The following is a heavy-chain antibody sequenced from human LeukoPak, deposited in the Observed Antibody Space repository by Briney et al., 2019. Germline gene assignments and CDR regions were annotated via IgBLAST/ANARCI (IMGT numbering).Heavy chain of an antibody. V-gene: IGHV3-30-3*01. J-gene: IGHJ4*02. CDR1: GFTFSSCA. D-gene: IGHD2-2*01. Sequence: GGSLRLSCAASGFTFSSCAMHWVRQAPGKGLEWVAVISYDGSNKYYADSVKGRFTISRDNSKNTLCLQMNSLRAEDTAVYYCARDDGDIVVVPAAINFDHWGQGTLVTVSS. CDR3: ARDDGDIVVVPAAINFDH. CDR2: ISYDGSNK.